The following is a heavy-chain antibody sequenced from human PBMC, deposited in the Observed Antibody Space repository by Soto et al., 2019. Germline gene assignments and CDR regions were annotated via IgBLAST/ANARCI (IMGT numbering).Heavy chain of an antibody. CDR3: GIAAAGKFGFEY. CDR2: ISSSSSYI. Sequence: VGSLRLSCASSVFTFSSYSMNCVRQAPGKGLEWVSSISSSSSYIYYADSVKGRFTISRDNAKNSLYLQMNSLRAEDTAVYYCGIAAAGKFGFEYWGQGTLVNVSS. CDR1: VFTFSSYS. D-gene: IGHD6-13*01. J-gene: IGHJ4*02. V-gene: IGHV3-21*01.